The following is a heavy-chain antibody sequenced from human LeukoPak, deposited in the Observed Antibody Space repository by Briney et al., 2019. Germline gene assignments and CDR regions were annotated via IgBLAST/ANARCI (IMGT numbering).Heavy chain of an antibody. CDR1: GHTFTGYY. D-gene: IGHD4-17*01. CDR2: INSNSGGT. Sequence: GASVKVSCKASGHTFTGYYMHWVRQAPGQGLEWMGWINSNSGGTDYAQKFQGRVTMTRDTSISTAYMEMSRLRSNDTAVYYCARSGGTTVTLSLDYWGQGTLVTVSS. CDR3: ARSGGTTVTLSLDY. V-gene: IGHV1-2*02. J-gene: IGHJ4*02.